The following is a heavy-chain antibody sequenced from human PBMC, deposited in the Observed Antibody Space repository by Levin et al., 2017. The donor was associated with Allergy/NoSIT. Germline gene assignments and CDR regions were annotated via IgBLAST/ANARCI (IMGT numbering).Heavy chain of an antibody. CDR2: ISAYNGNT. V-gene: IGHV1-18*01. CDR3: ARDPRIAAAGTPPLFDY. CDR1: GYTFTSYG. D-gene: IGHD6-13*01. J-gene: IGHJ4*02. Sequence: ASVKVSCKASGYTFTSYGISWVRQAPGQGLEWMGWISAYNGNTNYAQKLQGRVTMTTDTSTSTAYMELRSLRSDDTAVYYCARDPRIAAAGTPPLFDYWGQGTLVTVSS.